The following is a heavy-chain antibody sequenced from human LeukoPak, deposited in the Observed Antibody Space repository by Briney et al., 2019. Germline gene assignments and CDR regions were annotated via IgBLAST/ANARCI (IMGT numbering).Heavy chain of an antibody. J-gene: IGHJ6*03. D-gene: IGHD2-21*02. CDR2: IFASGGT. V-gene: IGHV4-4*07. Sequence: SSETLSLTCSVSGGSIISFYWSWVRQPAGKGLECIGRIFASGGTSYNPSLKSRVTISVDKSKNQFSLNLSSVTAADTAVYFCARACVTGINNYYYYYMDVWGKGTTVTVSS. CDR1: GGSIISFY. CDR3: ARACVTGINNYYYYYMDV.